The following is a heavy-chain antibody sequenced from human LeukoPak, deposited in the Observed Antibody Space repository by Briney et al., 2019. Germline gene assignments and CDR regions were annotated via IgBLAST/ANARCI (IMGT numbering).Heavy chain of an antibody. V-gene: IGHV1-46*01. J-gene: IGHJ4*02. D-gene: IGHD6-6*01. CDR3: ARAEQLAEFDY. CDR2: INPSGGST. CDR1: GYTFTSYY. Sequence: ASVKVPCKXSGYTFTSYYMHWVRQAPGQGLEWMGIINPSGGSTSYAQKFQGRVTMTRDTSTSTVYMELSSLRSEDTAVYYCARAEQLAEFDYWGQGTLVTVSS.